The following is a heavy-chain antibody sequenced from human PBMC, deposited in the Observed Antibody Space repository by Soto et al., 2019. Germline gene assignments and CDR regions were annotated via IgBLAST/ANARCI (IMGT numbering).Heavy chain of an antibody. Sequence: SLRLSCAASGFTFSSYAMSWVRQAPGKGLEWVSAISGSGGSNKYYADSVKGRFTISRDNSKNTLYLQMNSLRAEDTAVYYCARVLRPYYYYGMDVWGQGTTVTVSS. D-gene: IGHD6-6*01. CDR3: ARVLRPYYYYGMDV. CDR2: ISGSGGSNK. J-gene: IGHJ6*02. V-gene: IGHV3-23*01. CDR1: GFTFSSYA.